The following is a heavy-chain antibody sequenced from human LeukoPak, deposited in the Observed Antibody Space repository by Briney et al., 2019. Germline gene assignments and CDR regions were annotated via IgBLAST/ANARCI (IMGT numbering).Heavy chain of an antibody. V-gene: IGHV1-46*01. D-gene: IGHD3-22*01. Sequence: GASVKVSCKASGYTFTAHYMHWVRQAPGQGLEWMAVIDPSGGSTSYAQRFQDRVTMTSDTSTSTVYMEFSSLRSEDTAVYYCARGDGDSDSNGVLMGWFDPWGQGTLVTVSS. CDR3: ARGDGDSDSNGVLMGWFDP. CDR1: GYTFTAHY. CDR2: IDPSGGST. J-gene: IGHJ5*02.